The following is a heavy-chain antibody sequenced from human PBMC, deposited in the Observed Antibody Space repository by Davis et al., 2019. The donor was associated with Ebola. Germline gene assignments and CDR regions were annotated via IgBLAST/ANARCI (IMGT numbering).Heavy chain of an antibody. CDR2: TYYRSKWKN. Sequence: LRLSCAISGDSVSSNSAAWSWIRQSPSRGLEWLGRTYYRSKWKNDYAVSVKSRITINPDTSKNQFSLQLNSVTPEDTAVYYCARDQGGNFDYWGQGTLVTVSS. D-gene: IGHD1-26*01. CDR1: GDSVSSNSAA. CDR3: ARDQGGNFDY. J-gene: IGHJ4*02. V-gene: IGHV6-1*01.